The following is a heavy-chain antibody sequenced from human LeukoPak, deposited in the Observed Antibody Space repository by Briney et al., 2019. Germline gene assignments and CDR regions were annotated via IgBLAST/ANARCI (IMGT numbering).Heavy chain of an antibody. CDR1: GYAFSSYG. D-gene: IGHD4-11*01. V-gene: IGHV1-18*01. Sequence: ASVKVSCKASGYAFSSYGFSWVRQAPGQGLEWMGWISGYDGNTKSVDKLQGRVTLTTDTSTSTAYLELRSLRSDDTAVYYCARGRLSNYYYYYMDVWGKGTTVTVSS. CDR3: ARGRLSNYYYYYMDV. J-gene: IGHJ6*03. CDR2: ISGYDGNT.